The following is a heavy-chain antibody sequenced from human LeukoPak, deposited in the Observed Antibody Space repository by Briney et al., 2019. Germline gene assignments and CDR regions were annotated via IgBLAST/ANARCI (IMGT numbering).Heavy chain of an antibody. CDR2: IDDSGES. CDR1: GGSISGRNW. D-gene: IGHD2-15*01. Sequence: SETLSLTCAVSGGSISGRNWWNWVRQPPGKGLEWIGEIDDSGESNYNPSLKSRVTLSIDNSTNQFSLKLSSVTAADTAIYYCARDSPAYCSGNNCYNWYFDLWGRGILITVSS. CDR3: ARDSPAYCSGNNCYNWYFDL. V-gene: IGHV4-4*02. J-gene: IGHJ2*01.